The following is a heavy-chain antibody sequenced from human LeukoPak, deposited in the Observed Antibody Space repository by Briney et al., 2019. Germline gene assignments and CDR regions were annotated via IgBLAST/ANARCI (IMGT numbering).Heavy chain of an antibody. V-gene: IGHV1-3*01. CDR2: INAGNGNT. D-gene: IGHD2-15*01. J-gene: IGHJ4*02. Sequence: ASVKVSCKAFGYTFTSSAIHWVRQAPGQRLEWMGWINAGNGNTKYSQNFQGRVTITREASANTAYMELSGLRSEDTAVYYCARDLCSGGTCYSGYCDYWGQGTLVTVSS. CDR3: ARDLCSGGTCYSGYCDY. CDR1: GYTFTSSA.